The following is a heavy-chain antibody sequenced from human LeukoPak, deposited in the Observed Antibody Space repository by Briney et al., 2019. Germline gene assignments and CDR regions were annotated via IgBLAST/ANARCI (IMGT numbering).Heavy chain of an antibody. D-gene: IGHD5-24*01. Sequence: KSSETLSLNCTVSGGSISTYYWSWIRQPPGKGLEWIGLIYDGGSTYYNPSLKSRVSISLDMSKNHVSLKLNSVTSPDTAVYYCARAGPRREGYNFDYWGQGTLVTVSS. CDR3: ARAGPRREGYNFDY. V-gene: IGHV4-59*01. CDR2: IYDGGST. CDR1: GGSISTYY. J-gene: IGHJ4*02.